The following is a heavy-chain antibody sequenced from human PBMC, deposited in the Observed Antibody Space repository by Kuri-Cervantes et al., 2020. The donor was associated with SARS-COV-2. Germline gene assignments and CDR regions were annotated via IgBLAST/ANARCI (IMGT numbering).Heavy chain of an antibody. Sequence: ASVKVSCKASGYTFSDYYMYWVRQAPGQGLEWMGWINPNSGGTNYAQKFQGWVTMTRDTSSTGYMELSRLRSDDTAVYYCARGMCRGLIQSYYYGMDVWGQGTTVTVSS. CDR3: ARGMCRGLIQSYYYGMDV. CDR2: INPNSGGT. J-gene: IGHJ6*02. D-gene: IGHD3-10*01. V-gene: IGHV1-2*04. CDR1: GYTFSDYY.